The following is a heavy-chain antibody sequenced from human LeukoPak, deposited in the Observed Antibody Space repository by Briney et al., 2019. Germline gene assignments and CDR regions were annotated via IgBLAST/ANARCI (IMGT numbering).Heavy chain of an antibody. Sequence: TGRSLRLSCAASGFTFDDYAMHWVRQAPGKGLEWVSGISWNSGSIGYADSVKGRFTISRDNAKNSLFLQMNSLRAQDTAVYYCARGSFLITFGGFIGWGQGTLVTVSS. CDR1: GFTFDDYA. CDR2: ISWNSGSI. J-gene: IGHJ4*02. D-gene: IGHD3-16*02. V-gene: IGHV3-9*01. CDR3: ARGSFLITFGGFIG.